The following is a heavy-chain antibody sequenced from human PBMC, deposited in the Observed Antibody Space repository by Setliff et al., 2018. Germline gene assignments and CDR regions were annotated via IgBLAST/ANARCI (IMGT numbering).Heavy chain of an antibody. J-gene: IGHJ5*02. V-gene: IGHV1-69*04. CDR1: GGTFSSYT. CDR2: IIPILGIA. CDR3: ARDRGGIVLMVYAPKGYWFAP. Sequence: SVKVSCKASGGTFSSYTISWVRQAPGQGLEWMGRIIPILGIANYAQKFQGRVTITADKSTSTAYMELSSLRSEDTAVYYCARDRGGIVLMVYAPKGYWFAPWGQGTLVTVSS. D-gene: IGHD2-8*01.